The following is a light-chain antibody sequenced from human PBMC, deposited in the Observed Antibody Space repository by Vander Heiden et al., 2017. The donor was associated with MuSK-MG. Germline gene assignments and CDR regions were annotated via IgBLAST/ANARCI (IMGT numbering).Light chain of an antibody. J-gene: IGLJ3*02. V-gene: IGLV1-40*01. CDR3: QSSDSSVSDAEV. Sequence: QSVLTQPPSVSGAPGQRVTISCTGSSSNIGAGFDVFWYQHLPGAAPTLLIYDNNNRPSWVPDRFSGSRSGTSASLAITGLQAEDEAYYYCQSSDSSVSDAEVFGGGTKLTVI. CDR1: SSNIGAGFD. CDR2: DNN.